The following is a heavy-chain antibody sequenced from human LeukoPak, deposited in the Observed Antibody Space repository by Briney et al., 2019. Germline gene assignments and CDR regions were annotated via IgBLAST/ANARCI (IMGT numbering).Heavy chain of an antibody. CDR2: IKRDGSEK. Sequence: GGSLRLFCAASGFNFSSYWMNWVRQAPGKGLEWVASIKRDGSEKYYVDSVKGRFSISRDNAKNSLYLQMNSLGAEDTAVYYCARGGRHKVTAAVGDHFDYWGHGTLVTVSS. CDR3: ARGGRHKVTAAVGDHFDY. J-gene: IGHJ4*01. CDR1: GFNFSSYW. V-gene: IGHV3-7*01. D-gene: IGHD2-21*02.